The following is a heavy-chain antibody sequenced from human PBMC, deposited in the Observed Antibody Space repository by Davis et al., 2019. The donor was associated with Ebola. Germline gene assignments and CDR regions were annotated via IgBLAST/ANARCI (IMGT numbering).Heavy chain of an antibody. J-gene: IGHJ6*02. D-gene: IGHD6-13*01. V-gene: IGHV1-18*04. CDR1: GYTFTSYG. CDR3: ARMAAAGTKLDV. Sequence: AASVKVSCKASGYTFTSYGISWVRQAPRQGLEWMGWISTYNGNTNFAQKLQGRVTMTTDTSTSSAYMELRRLRSDDTAVYYCARMAAAGTKLDVWGQGTTVTVSS. CDR2: ISTYNGNT.